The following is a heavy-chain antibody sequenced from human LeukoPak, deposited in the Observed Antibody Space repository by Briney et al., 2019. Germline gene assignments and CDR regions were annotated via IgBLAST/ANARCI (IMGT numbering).Heavy chain of an antibody. CDR3: TRIDRILARSEF. D-gene: IGHD6-6*01. V-gene: IGHV3-49*03. CDR2: TRSKPYGGTT. J-gene: IGHJ4*02. Sequence: GGSLRLSCTASGFTFGDYAMSWFRQAPGKGLEWVGFTRSKPYGGTTEYAASVKGRFTISRDDSKNIAFLQMDSLKSEDTGVYYCTRIDRILARSEFWGQGSLVTASS. CDR1: GFTFGDYA.